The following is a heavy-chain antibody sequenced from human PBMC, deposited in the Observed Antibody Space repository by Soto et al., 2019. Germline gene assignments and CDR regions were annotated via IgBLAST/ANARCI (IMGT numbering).Heavy chain of an antibody. D-gene: IGHD2-21*01. CDR3: ARGHIPVYGPVPDYFDS. V-gene: IGHV4-34*02. Sequence: QVHLQQWGAGLLKPSETLSLTCGVYGGSLRGSYWSWIRQPPRKALEWLGKVTHSGSTTFNPSLKGRVSGSVDTSDNQFSLKLTSVTAADTAVYYCARGHIPVYGPVPDYFDSWGQGTLVTVSS. CDR1: GGSLRGSY. J-gene: IGHJ4*02. CDR2: VTHSGST.